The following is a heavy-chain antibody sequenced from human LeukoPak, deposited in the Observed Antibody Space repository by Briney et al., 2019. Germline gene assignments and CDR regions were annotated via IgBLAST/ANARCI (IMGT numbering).Heavy chain of an antibody. CDR3: ARETHSSSRDFDY. V-gene: IGHV1-2*04. CDR2: INPNSGGT. Sequence: ASVKVSCKASGYTFTGYYMHWVRQAPGQGLEWMGWINPNSGGTNYAQKFQGWVTMTRDTSTSTAYMELSRLRSDDTAVYYCARETHSSSRDFDYWGQGTLVTVSS. CDR1: GYTFTGYY. J-gene: IGHJ4*02. D-gene: IGHD6-6*01.